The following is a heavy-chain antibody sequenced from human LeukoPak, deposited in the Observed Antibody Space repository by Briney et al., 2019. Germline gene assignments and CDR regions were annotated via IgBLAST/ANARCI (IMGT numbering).Heavy chain of an antibody. V-gene: IGHV4-59*08. CDR3: ARAEDYGDYGDYFDY. CDR1: GGSISTYY. D-gene: IGHD4-17*01. Sequence: SETLSLTCTVSGGSISTYYWSWIRQPPGKGLEWIGYIYDSGSTNYDPSLKSRVTISVDTSKNQFSLELTSVTAADTAVYYCARAEDYGDYGDYFDYWGQGTLVTVSS. J-gene: IGHJ4*02. CDR2: IYDSGST.